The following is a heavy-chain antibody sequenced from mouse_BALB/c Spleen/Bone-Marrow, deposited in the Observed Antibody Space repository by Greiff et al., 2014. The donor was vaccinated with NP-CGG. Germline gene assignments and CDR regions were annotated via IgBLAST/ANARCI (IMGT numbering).Heavy chain of an antibody. J-gene: IGHJ2*01. V-gene: IGHV1S130*01. CDR2: IHPNSGNT. CDR3: ARHHRYAYYFDY. D-gene: IGHD2-14*01. CDR1: GYTFTNSW. Sequence: VQLQQSGSVLVRPGASVKLPCKASGYTFTNSWIHWAKQRPGQGLERIGEIHPNSGNTNFNEKFKVKATLTVDTSSSTAYVDLSSLTAEDSAVYYCARHHRYAYYFDYWGQGTTLTVPS.